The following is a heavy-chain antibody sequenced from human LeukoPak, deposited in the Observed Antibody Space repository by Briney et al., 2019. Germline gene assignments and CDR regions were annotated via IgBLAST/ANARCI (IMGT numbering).Heavy chain of an antibody. V-gene: IGHV5-51*01. J-gene: IGHJ5*02. CDR2: IYPADSDI. D-gene: IGHD2-15*01. CDR1: GYSITNYG. Sequence: GESLKISCKGSGYSITNYGIAWVRQMPGKGLEWMGIIYPADSDIRYSPSFQGQVTISADKSISTAYLQWSSLKASDTAMYYCARQEYCSGGSCYTWFDPWGQGTLVTVSS. CDR3: ARQEYCSGGSCYTWFDP.